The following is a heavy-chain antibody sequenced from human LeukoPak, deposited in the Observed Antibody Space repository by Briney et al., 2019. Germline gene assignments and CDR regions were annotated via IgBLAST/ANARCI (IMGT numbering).Heavy chain of an antibody. CDR1: GFTVSSNY. V-gene: IGHV3-53*01. CDR2: IYSGGST. Sequence: GGSLRLSCAASGFTVSSNYMSWVRQAPGKGLEWVSVIYSGGSTYYADSVKGRFTISRDNSKNTLYVQMNSLRVEDTAVYYCARSPGVSRVPTYYMDVWGKGTTVAVSS. CDR3: ARSPGVSRVPTYYMDV. J-gene: IGHJ6*03. D-gene: IGHD4-23*01.